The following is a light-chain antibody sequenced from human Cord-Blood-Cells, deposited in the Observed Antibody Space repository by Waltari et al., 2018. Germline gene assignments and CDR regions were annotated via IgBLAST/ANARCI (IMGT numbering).Light chain of an antibody. CDR3: AAWDDSLSGWV. Sequence: QSVLTQPPSASGTPGQRVTISCSGSSSNIGSNYVYWYQQLPGTAHTLLIHRNNQRPSGVPDRFSGSKSGTSASLAISGLRSEDEADYYCAAWDDSLSGWVFGGGTKLTVL. J-gene: IGLJ3*02. V-gene: IGLV1-47*01. CDR1: SSNIGSNY. CDR2: RNN.